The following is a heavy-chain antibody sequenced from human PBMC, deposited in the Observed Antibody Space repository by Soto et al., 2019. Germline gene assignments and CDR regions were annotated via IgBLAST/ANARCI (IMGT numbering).Heavy chain of an antibody. CDR3: ARGREYGSSTSCRYFDY. CDR2: INPNSGGT. V-gene: IGHV1-2*04. CDR1: GYTFTGYY. D-gene: IGHD2-2*01. Sequence: ASVKVSCKASGYTFTGYYMHWVRQAPGQGLEWMGWINPNSGGTNYAQKFQGWVTMTRDTSISTAYMELSRLRSDDTAVYYCARGREYGSSTSCRYFDYWGQGTLVTVSS. J-gene: IGHJ4*02.